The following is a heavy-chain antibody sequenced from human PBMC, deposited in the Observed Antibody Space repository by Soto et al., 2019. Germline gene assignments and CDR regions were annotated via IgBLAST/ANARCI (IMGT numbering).Heavy chain of an antibody. J-gene: IGHJ4*02. Sequence: PSETLSLTCTVSGGSISSGGYYWSWIRQHPGKGLEWIGYIYYSGSTYYNPSLKSRVTISVDTSKNQFSLKLNSVTAADTAVYYCARDYPRYSSGWTHYFDYWGQGTLVTVSS. D-gene: IGHD6-19*01. CDR3: ARDYPRYSSGWTHYFDY. CDR1: GGSISSGGYY. CDR2: IYYSGST. V-gene: IGHV4-31*03.